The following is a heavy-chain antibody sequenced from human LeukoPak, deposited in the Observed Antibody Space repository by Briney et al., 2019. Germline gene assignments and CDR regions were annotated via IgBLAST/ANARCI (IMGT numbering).Heavy chain of an antibody. CDR2: IFYGGNT. J-gene: IGHJ4*02. V-gene: IGHV4-59*12. CDR3: ASGTIFGVIAPSSFHR. D-gene: IGHD3-3*01. Sequence: SETLSLTCTVSDGSISSFYWTWIRQSPGKGLEWIGYIFYGGNTNYNPSLKSRVTMSMDTSKSQFSLKLTSVTAADTAVYYCASGTIFGVIAPSSFHRRGRGALVTVSS. CDR1: DGSISSFY.